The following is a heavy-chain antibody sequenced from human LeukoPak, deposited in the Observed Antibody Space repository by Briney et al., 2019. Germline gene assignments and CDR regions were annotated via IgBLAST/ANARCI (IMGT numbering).Heavy chain of an antibody. CDR2: ICSDNIK. CDR3: VGDVLRSSGSF. Sequence: GGSLRLSCAASGFTVSSNYMSWVRPAPGKGLEWLAIICSDNIKQYSDSAKGRFTISRDDSKNMLYLQMNSLRADDSAIYYCVGDVLRSSGSFWGQGTLVTVSS. J-gene: IGHJ4*02. D-gene: IGHD6-19*01. CDR1: GFTVSSNY. V-gene: IGHV3-53*01.